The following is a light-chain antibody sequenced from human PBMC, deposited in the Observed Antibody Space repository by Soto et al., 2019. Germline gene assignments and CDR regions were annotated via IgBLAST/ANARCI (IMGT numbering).Light chain of an antibody. J-gene: IGLJ2*01. CDR1: SSDVGDYDF. V-gene: IGLV2-14*01. Sequence: QSALTQPASVSGSPGQSITISCTGFSSDVGDYDFVSWYQQHPGKAPKLIIYEVSDRPSGVSNRFSGSKSGNTASLTISGLQAEDDAHYYCSSFTSTSTLVVFGGGTKLTVL. CDR2: EVS. CDR3: SSFTSTSTLVV.